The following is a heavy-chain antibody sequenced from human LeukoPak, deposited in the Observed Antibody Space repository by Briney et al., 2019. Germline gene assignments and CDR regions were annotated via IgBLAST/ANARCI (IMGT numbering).Heavy chain of an antibody. Sequence: SETLSLTCTVSGGSITTDRYYWGWIRQPPGKGLEWIGEIYHSGSTNYNPSLKSRVTISIDKSKNQFSLKLSSVTAADTAVYYCASASSSSGPFDYWGQGTLVTVSS. J-gene: IGHJ4*02. CDR3: ASASSSSGPFDY. V-gene: IGHV4-39*07. CDR2: IYHSGST. D-gene: IGHD6-6*01. CDR1: GGSITTDRYY.